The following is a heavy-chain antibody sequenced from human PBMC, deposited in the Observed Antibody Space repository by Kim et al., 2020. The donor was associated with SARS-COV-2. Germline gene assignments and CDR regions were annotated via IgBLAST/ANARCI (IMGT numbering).Heavy chain of an antibody. D-gene: IGHD3-22*01. CDR1: GFTFSSYA. V-gene: IGHV3-30*04. Sequence: GGSLRLSCAASGFTFSSYAMHWVRQAPGKGLEWVAVISYDGSNKYYADSVKGRFTISRDNSKNTLYLQMNSLRAEDTAVYYCARGQLVRPRSIVRPSDAFDIWGQGTMVTVSS. CDR3: ARGQLVRPRSIVRPSDAFDI. CDR2: ISYDGSNK. J-gene: IGHJ3*02.